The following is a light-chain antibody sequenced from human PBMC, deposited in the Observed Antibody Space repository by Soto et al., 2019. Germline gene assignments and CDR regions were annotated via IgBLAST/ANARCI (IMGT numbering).Light chain of an antibody. CDR2: KAS. V-gene: IGKV1-5*03. J-gene: IGKJ2*01. CDR3: QQYDSDSYT. CDR1: QDVSQW. Sequence: DIQITQSPSTLSASVGDRVIITCRASQDVSQWLAWYQQKPGKAPKLLIYKASQLESGVPSRFSGRGSGTEFTLTIRDLQPDDFATYFCQQYDSDSYTFGQGTKLDIK.